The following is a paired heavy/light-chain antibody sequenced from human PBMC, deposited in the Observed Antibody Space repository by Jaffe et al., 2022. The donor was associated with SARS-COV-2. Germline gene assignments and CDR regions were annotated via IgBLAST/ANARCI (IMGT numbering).Heavy chain of an antibody. CDR3: AREGFYDSAGYSF. J-gene: IGHJ4*02. CDR1: GGPFTYYA. D-gene: IGHD3-22*01. Sequence: QVQVVQSGAEVKKPGSSVMVSCQASGGPFTYYAITWVRQAPGQGLEWMGTMIPMFPTTSYAQRFQDRVTVTADESTNTAFLELRSLRSEDTAIYYCAREGFYDSAGYSFWGPGTLVTVSS. CDR2: MIPMFPTT. V-gene: IGHV1-69*18.
Light chain of an antibody. J-gene: IGKJ2*02. CDR2: DAS. V-gene: IGKV3-11*01. CDR3: QHRHIRPPST. Sequence: EIVLTQSPVTLSLSPGERATLSCRASQSVDRFLAWYQHRPGQAPRLLIYDASNRAIGIPARFSGSGFGTDFTLTISSLEPEDFAVYYCQHRHIRPPSTFGQGTKLDIK. CDR1: QSVDRF.